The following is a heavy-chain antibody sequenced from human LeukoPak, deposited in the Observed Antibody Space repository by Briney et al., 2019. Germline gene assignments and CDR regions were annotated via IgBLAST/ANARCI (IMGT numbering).Heavy chain of an antibody. CDR2: IIHSGST. Sequence: SETLSLICGVYGGSFSGYYWSGFRQPPGKGREWCGEIIHSGSTNYNPSLKSRVTISVDTSKNQFSLKLSSVTAADTAVYYCARGGGGMITFGGVIVTPLAFDYWGQGTLVTVSS. J-gene: IGHJ4*02. D-gene: IGHD3-16*02. CDR3: ARGGGGMITFGGVIVTPLAFDY. CDR1: GGSFSGYY. V-gene: IGHV4-34*01.